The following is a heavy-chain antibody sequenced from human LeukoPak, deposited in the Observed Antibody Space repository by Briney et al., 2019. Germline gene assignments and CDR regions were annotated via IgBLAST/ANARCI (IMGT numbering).Heavy chain of an antibody. CDR2: INHSGST. J-gene: IGHJ3*02. CDR1: GGSISSSSYY. CDR3: ARGRESVYDFWSGYYHRLFAFDI. V-gene: IGHV4-39*07. D-gene: IGHD3-3*01. Sequence: PSETLSLTCTVSGGSISSSSYYWGWIRQPPGKGLEWIGEINHSGSTNYNPSRKSRVTISVATSKNQFSLKLSSVTAADTAVYYCARGRESVYDFWSGYYHRLFAFDIWGQGTMVTDYS.